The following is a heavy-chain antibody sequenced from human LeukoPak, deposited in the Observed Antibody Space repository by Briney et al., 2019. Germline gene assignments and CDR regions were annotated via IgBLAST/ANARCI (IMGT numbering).Heavy chain of an antibody. Sequence: SETLSLTCTVSGSFVSSGSYYWSWIRQPPGKGLEWIGYIYYSGSTNYNPSLKSRVTISVDTSKNQFSLKLSSVTAADTAVYYCARNAYYYDSSGIDYWGQGTLVTVSS. CDR2: IYYSGST. V-gene: IGHV4-61*01. D-gene: IGHD3-22*01. CDR3: ARNAYYYDSSGIDY. J-gene: IGHJ4*02. CDR1: GSFVSSGSYY.